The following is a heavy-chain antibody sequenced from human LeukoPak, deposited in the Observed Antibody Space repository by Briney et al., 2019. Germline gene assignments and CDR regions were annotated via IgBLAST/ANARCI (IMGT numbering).Heavy chain of an antibody. V-gene: IGHV3-23*01. J-gene: IGHJ4*02. CDR1: GSTFSTYA. CDR2: ITGSDGNR. Sequence: GGSLRLSCAASGSTFSTYAMSWVRQAPGKGLEWVSTITGSDGNRYYADSVKGRFTISRDNSKNSLYLQMNSLRAEDTALYYCAKAGGITMVRGAQFDYWGQGTLVTVSS. D-gene: IGHD3-10*01. CDR3: AKAGGITMVRGAQFDY.